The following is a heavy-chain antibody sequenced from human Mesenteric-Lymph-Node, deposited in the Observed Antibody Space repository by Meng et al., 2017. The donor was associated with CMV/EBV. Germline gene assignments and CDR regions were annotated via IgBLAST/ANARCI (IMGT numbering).Heavy chain of an antibody. CDR3: ARVLASNTWAVDY. CDR2: ISSSSTSI. J-gene: IGHJ4*02. CDR1: GFTFSSYS. Sequence: GESLKISCAASGFTFSSYSMIWVRQAPGKGLEWVSYISSSSTSIYYADSVKGRFTISRDNAKNTLYLQMNSLRAEDTALYYCARVLASNTWAVDYWGQGTLVTVSS. V-gene: IGHV3-48*04. D-gene: IGHD6-13*01.